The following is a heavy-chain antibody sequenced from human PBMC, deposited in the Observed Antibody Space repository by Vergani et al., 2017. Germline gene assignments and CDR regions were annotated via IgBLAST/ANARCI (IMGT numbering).Heavy chain of an antibody. CDR1: GFTFSSYG. Sequence: VQLVESGGGVVQPGGSLRLSCAASGFTFSSYGMHWVRQAPGKGLEWVAFIRYDGSNKYYADSVKGRFTISRDNSKNTLYLQMNSLRAEDTAVYYCAKDLGGAVAGIGGYFDYWGQGTLVTVSS. CDR2: IRYDGSNK. J-gene: IGHJ4*02. CDR3: AKDLGGAVAGIGGYFDY. D-gene: IGHD6-19*01. V-gene: IGHV3-30*02.